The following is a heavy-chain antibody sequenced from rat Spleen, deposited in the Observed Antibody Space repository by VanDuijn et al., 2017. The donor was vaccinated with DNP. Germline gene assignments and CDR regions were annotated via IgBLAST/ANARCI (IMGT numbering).Heavy chain of an antibody. Sequence: EVQLQESGPGLVKPSQSLSLTCSVTGYSISSNYWGWIRKFPGSKMEWMGYISYSGGTRYNPSLKSRISITRDTSENQFFLHLNSVTTEDTATYYCARWVRYFDYWGQGVMVTVSS. V-gene: IGHV3-1*01. CDR3: ARWVRYFDY. J-gene: IGHJ2*01. D-gene: IGHD1-1*01. CDR2: ISYSGGT. CDR1: GYSISSNY.